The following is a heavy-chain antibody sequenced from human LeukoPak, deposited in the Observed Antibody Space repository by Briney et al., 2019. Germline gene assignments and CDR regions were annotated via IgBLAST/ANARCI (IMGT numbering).Heavy chain of an antibody. V-gene: IGHV3-30*03. CDR2: ISYDGSNK. J-gene: IGHJ5*02. CDR1: GFTFSRFG. Sequence: PGGSLRLSCAASGFTFSRFGMHWVRQAPGKGLEWVAVISYDGSNKYYTDSVKGRFTISRDNSKSTLYLQMNSLRAEDTAVYYCARDGSSSWYPGSWFDPWGQGTLVTVSS. CDR3: ARDGSSSWYPGSWFDP. D-gene: IGHD6-13*01.